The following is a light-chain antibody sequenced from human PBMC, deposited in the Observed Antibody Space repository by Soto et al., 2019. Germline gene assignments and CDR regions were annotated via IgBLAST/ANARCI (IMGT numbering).Light chain of an antibody. Sequence: QSVLTQPASVSGAPGQSITIYCTGTSNDVGGYKYVSWYQQRPGTAPKLIMFEVNNRPSGVSDRFSGSRSANTASLTISGLQAQDEADYYCSSYSSNNILSYVFGTGTKVTVL. CDR1: SNDVGGYKY. V-gene: IGLV2-14*03. CDR2: EVN. J-gene: IGLJ1*01. CDR3: SSYSSNNILSYV.